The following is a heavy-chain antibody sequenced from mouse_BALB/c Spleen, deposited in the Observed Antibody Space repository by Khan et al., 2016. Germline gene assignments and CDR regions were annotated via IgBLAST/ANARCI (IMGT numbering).Heavy chain of an antibody. CDR1: GFSLTNSG. D-gene: IGHD2-4*01. Sequence: QVQLKESGPGLVAPSQSLSITCTVSGFSLTNSGVHWIRQPPGKGLEWLGVIWPGGSPDYNSALMSRLSITKDNSQNQVFLKMISLQTDDTAMYYCARDDQDYDAWFASWGQGTLVIVSA. CDR3: ARDDQDYDAWFAS. J-gene: IGHJ3*01. V-gene: IGHV2-9*02. CDR2: IWPGGSP.